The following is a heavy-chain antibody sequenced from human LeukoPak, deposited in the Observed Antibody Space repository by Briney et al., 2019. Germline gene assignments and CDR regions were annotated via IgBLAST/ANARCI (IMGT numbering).Heavy chain of an antibody. CDR2: IYYSGST. V-gene: IGHV4-39*01. J-gene: IGHJ4*02. CDR3: ARNVEVDILTGPGYYFDY. D-gene: IGHD3-9*01. Sequence: PSETLSLTCTVSGGSISSSSYYWGWIRQPPGKGLEWIGSIYYSGSTYYNPSLKSRVTISVDTSKNQFSLKLSSVTAADTAVYYCARNVEVDILTGPGYYFDYWGQGTLVTVSS. CDR1: GGSISSSSYY.